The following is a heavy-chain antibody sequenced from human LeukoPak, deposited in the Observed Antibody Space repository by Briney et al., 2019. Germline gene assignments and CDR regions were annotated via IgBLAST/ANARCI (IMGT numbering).Heavy chain of an antibody. V-gene: IGHV4-34*01. CDR1: GGSFSGYY. D-gene: IGHD6-6*01. Sequence: PSETLSLTCAVYGGSFSGYYWSWIRQPPGKGLEWIGEINHSGSTNYNPSLKSRVTISVDTSKNQFSLKLSSVTAADTAVYYCARVPLWYSSSLYYYYYMDVWGKGTTVTVSS. CDR3: ARVPLWYSSSLYYYYYMDV. CDR2: INHSGST. J-gene: IGHJ6*03.